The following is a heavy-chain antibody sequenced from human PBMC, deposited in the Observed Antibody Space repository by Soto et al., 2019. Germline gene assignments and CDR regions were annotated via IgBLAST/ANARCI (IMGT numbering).Heavy chain of an antibody. CDR1: GYRLASYG. V-gene: IGHV1-3*01. CDR2: INAANGDT. Sequence: ASAEACCKDCGYRLASYGIPWVRQAPGQRLEWMGWINAANGDTKYSPKFQGRVTITRDTSASTAYMELSSLRSEDTAVYYCVRRHVSATGIDWFDPWGQGTLVTVSS. D-gene: IGHD6-13*01. J-gene: IGHJ5*02. CDR3: VRRHVSATGIDWFDP.